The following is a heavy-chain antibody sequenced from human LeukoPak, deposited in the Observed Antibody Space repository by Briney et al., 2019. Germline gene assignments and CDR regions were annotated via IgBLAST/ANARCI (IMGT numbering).Heavy chain of an antibody. CDR2: IKKDGSET. CDR1: GFTFSTSW. Sequence: GGSLRLSCAASGFTFSTSWMSWVRQVPGKGLEWVANIKKDGSETYYVDSVKGRFTISRDNAKNSLYLQMNSLRAEDTAMYYCARGRYSGTTYYFDYWGQGTLVTLSS. J-gene: IGHJ4*02. D-gene: IGHD5-12*01. V-gene: IGHV3-7*03. CDR3: ARGRYSGTTYYFDY.